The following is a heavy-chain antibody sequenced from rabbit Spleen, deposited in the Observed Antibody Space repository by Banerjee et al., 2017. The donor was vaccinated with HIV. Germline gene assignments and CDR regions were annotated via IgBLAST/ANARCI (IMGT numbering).Heavy chain of an antibody. J-gene: IGHJ4*01. D-gene: IGHD1-1*01. Sequence: QSLEESGGDLVKPGASLTLTCNASGFTTSSSYRICWVRQAPGKGLEWIACIRGDSTSSTYYASWAKGRFTISRSTSLNTVTLQLNSLTAAATATYFCARDDASYSGYIFDLWGPGTLVTVS. CDR2: IRGDSTSST. CDR3: ARDDASYSGYIFDL. V-gene: IGHV1S40*01. CDR1: GFTTSSSYR.